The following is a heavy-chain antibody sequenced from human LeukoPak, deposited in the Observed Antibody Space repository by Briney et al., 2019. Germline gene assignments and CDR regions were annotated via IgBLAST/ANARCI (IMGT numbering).Heavy chain of an antibody. CDR2: ISGSGTTI. Sequence: GSLRLSCAASGFTFSSYEMNWVRLAPGKGLEWVSYISGSGTTIYYADSVKGRFTISRDNAKSSLYLQVNSLRAEDTAVYYCAKRVWSGYYTPDWFDPWGQGTLVTVSS. CDR3: AKRVWSGYYTPDWFDP. D-gene: IGHD3-3*01. V-gene: IGHV3-48*03. J-gene: IGHJ5*02. CDR1: GFTFSSYE.